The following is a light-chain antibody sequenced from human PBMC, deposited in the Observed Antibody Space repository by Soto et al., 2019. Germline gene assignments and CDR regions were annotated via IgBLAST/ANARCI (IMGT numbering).Light chain of an antibody. J-gene: IGLJ1*01. V-gene: IGLV2-14*03. CDR1: SADVGTYNF. CDR3: GSYRGSTTVYV. Sequence: QSVLTQPASVSGSPGQSITISCTGTSADVGTYNFVAWYQQHPGKAPKLIIYDVSSRPSGVSNRFSGSKSGNTASLTISGLQADDEAAYYCGSYRGSTTVYVFGSGTKVIVL. CDR2: DVS.